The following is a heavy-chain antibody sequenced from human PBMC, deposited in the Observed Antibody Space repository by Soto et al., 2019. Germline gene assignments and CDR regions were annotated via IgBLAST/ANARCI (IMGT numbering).Heavy chain of an antibody. V-gene: IGHV3-30*03. J-gene: IGHJ4*02. CDR2: ISFDGDK. CDR3: ARDYARGWCQF. D-gene: IGHD2-21*01. Sequence: QVKLVESGGGVVQPGTSLRLSCTASGFDFSNSGIQWVRQTPGKGLEWVALISFDGDKYYVDYVKGRFTISRDNRTNTVYLQMNRLRTEDTGVYYCARDYARGWCQFWGQGTLVTVSS. CDR1: GFDFSNSG.